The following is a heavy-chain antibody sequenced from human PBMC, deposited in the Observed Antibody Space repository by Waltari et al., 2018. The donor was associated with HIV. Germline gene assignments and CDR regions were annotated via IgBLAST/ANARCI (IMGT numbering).Heavy chain of an antibody. CDR1: GGSINSNY. D-gene: IGHD3-10*01. CDR3: ARKLQLFDAEYFEF. Sequence: QLQLQESGPGLVKPSETLSLTCAVSGGSINSNYWNWIRQAPGKGLEWIGYIYGSGSRTNYNPALKSRVTLSVDTSKNQLSLKLSSGTAADTAVYYCARKLQLFDAEYFEFWGQGALVTVSS. V-gene: IGHV4-4*09. J-gene: IGHJ1*01. CDR2: IYGSGSRT.